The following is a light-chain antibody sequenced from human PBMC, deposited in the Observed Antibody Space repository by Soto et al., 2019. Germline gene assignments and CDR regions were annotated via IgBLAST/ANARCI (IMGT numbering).Light chain of an antibody. V-gene: IGKV3-15*01. CDR1: QSVNSK. CDR2: GAY. J-gene: IGKJ5*01. Sequence: EIVMTQSPATVSLSPGERATLSSRASQSVNSKLAWYQQKPGQAPRLLIYGAYTRATGIPARFSGSGSGTEFTLTISSLEPEDFAVYYCQQSSNWPPITCGQGTRLEIK. CDR3: QQSSNWPPIT.